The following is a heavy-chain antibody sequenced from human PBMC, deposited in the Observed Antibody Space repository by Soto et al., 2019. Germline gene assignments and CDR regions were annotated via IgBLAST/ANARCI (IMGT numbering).Heavy chain of an antibody. CDR3: ARSQGSSTSLEIYYYYYYGMDV. J-gene: IGHJ6*02. CDR1: GGTFSSYA. D-gene: IGHD2-2*01. CDR2: IIPISGTA. Sequence: QVQLVQSGAEVKKPGSSVKVSCKASGGTFSSYAISWVRQAPGQGLEWMVGIIPISGTANYALKFQGRVTITADESTSTVYMELSSLRSEDTAVYFCARSQGSSTSLEIYYYYYYGMDVWGQGTTVTVSS. V-gene: IGHV1-69*01.